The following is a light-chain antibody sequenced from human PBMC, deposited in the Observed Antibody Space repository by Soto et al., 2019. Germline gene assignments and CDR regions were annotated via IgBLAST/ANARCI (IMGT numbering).Light chain of an antibody. CDR2: GAS. V-gene: IGKV3-15*01. CDR3: QQYYNYPSI. Sequence: EIVMTQSPATLSVSPGERATLSCRASQSVSSNLAWYQQKHGQAHRXLIYGASTRATGIPARFSGSGSGTELTITISSLQPDDVATYYGQQYYNYPSIFGQGTKVDIK. CDR1: QSVSSN. J-gene: IGKJ1*01.